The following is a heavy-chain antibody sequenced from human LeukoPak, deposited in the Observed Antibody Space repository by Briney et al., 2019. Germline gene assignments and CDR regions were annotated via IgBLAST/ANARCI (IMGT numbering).Heavy chain of an antibody. Sequence: GGSPRLSCAASGFTFSSYGMHWVRQAPGKGLEWVAFIRYDGSNKYYADSVKGRFTISRDNSKNTLYLQMNSLRAEDTAVYYCAKPSSTRLRTDYFDYWGQGTLVTVSS. V-gene: IGHV3-30*02. CDR1: GFTFSSYG. J-gene: IGHJ4*02. D-gene: IGHD2-2*01. CDR3: AKPSSTRLRTDYFDY. CDR2: IRYDGSNK.